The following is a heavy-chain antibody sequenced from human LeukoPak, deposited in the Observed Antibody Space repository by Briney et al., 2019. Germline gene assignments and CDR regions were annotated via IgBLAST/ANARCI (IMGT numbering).Heavy chain of an antibody. CDR2: INHSGST. J-gene: IGHJ3*02. D-gene: IGHD3-22*01. V-gene: IGHV4-34*01. CDR3: ARNYDSSEKSAFDI. Sequence: SETLSLTCAVYGGSFSGYYWSWIRQPPGKGLEWIGEINHSGSTNYNPSLKSRVTISVDTSKNQFSLKLSSVTAADTAVYYCARNYDSSEKSAFDIWGQGTMVTVSS. CDR1: GGSFSGYY.